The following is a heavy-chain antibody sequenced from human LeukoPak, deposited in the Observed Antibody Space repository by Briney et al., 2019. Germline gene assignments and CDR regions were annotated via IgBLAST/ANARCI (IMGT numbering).Heavy chain of an antibody. Sequence: GGSLRLSCAASGFTFNNYAMSWVRQAPGKGLEWVSAITGRGDDTYHADSVKGRFTISRDNSKNTLYLQMNSLRVEDTAVYYFAKGSQSSQPYYFDFWGQEILVTVSS. CDR1: GFTFNNYA. D-gene: IGHD1-14*01. CDR2: ITGRGDDT. CDR3: AKGSQSSQPYYFDF. V-gene: IGHV3-23*01. J-gene: IGHJ4*02.